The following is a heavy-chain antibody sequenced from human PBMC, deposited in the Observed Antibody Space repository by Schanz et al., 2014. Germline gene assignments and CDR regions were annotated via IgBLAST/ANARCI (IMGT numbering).Heavy chain of an antibody. V-gene: IGHV3-NL1*01. Sequence: QVQLVESGGGVVQPGGSLRLSCAASGFIFSNYGMHWVRQAPGKGLEWVSGISGSGGSTYYADSVKGRFTISRDNSKNTLYLHMNTRRSEDAAVYYCAKDSTHIDIVLVPAAIDYWGQGTLVTVSS. D-gene: IGHD2-2*01. CDR1: GFIFSNYG. CDR2: ISGSGGST. CDR3: AKDSTHIDIVLVPAAIDY. J-gene: IGHJ4*02.